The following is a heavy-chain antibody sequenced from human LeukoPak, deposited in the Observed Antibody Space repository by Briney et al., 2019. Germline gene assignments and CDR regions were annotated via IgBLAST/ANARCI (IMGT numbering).Heavy chain of an antibody. CDR1: GGAFSSYA. D-gene: IGHD1-26*01. Sequence: GASVKVSCKASGGAFSSYAISWVRQAPGQGLEWMGRIIPIFGTANYAQKFQGRVTITTDESTSTAYMELSSLRSEDTAVYYCARGPGSGSYDWYFDLWGRGTLVTVSS. V-gene: IGHV1-69*05. CDR3: ARGPGSGSYDWYFDL. CDR2: IIPIFGTA. J-gene: IGHJ2*01.